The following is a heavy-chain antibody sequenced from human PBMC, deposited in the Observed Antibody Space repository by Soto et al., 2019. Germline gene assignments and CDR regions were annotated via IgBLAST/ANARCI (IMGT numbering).Heavy chain of an antibody. CDR1: GFTFSNYA. CDR3: AKDIHYYASGNYDF. V-gene: IGHV3-23*01. CDR2: VGGSGGNT. J-gene: IGHJ4*02. D-gene: IGHD3-10*01. Sequence: EVQLLESGGGLVQPGGSLRLSCAASGFTFSNYAMSWVRQAAGKGLEWVSNVGGSGGNTYYADSVKGRFTVSRDNSKNTLFLLMNSLRAEDTAIYYCAKDIHYYASGNYDFWGQGTLVTVSS.